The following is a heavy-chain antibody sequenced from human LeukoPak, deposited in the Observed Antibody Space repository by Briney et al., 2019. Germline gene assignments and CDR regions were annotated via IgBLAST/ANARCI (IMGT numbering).Heavy chain of an antibody. CDR1: GGSIRSYY. CDR2: IYYSGST. CDR3: ARRKITMIVVDTDTDF. J-gene: IGHJ4*02. V-gene: IGHV4-59*08. Sequence: SETLSLTCTVSGGSIRSYYWSWIRQPPGKGLEWIGYIYYSGSTNYNPSLKSRVTISVDTSKSQFSLRLSSVTAADTAVYYCARRKITMIVVDTDTDFWGQGTLVTVSS. D-gene: IGHD3-22*01.